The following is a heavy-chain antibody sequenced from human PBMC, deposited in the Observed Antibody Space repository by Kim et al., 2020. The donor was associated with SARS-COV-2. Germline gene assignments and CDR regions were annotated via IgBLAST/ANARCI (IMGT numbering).Heavy chain of an antibody. J-gene: IGHJ4*02. D-gene: IGHD3-22*01. CDR2: INHSGST. V-gene: IGHV4-34*01. Sequence: SETLSLTCAVYGGSFSGYYWSWIRQPPGKGLEWIGEINHSGSTNYNPSLKSRVTISVDTSKNQFSLKLSSVTAADTAVYYCARGRRYYDSSGAFDYWGQGTLVTVSS. CDR3: ARGRRYYDSSGAFDY. CDR1: GGSFSGYY.